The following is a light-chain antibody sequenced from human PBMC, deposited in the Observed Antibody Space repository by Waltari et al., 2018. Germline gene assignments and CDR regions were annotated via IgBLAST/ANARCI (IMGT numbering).Light chain of an antibody. Sequence: DIQMTQSPSSLPAVVVDRVTITCRASQDIKNFLGWYQQKPGKAPKRLIYSASSLESGVPSRFSGSRSGTDYTLTISSLQPEDFATYYCQQYDDFPYSFGQGTKVEI. CDR2: SAS. CDR3: QQYDDFPYS. CDR1: QDIKNF. J-gene: IGKJ2*03. V-gene: IGKV1-33*01.